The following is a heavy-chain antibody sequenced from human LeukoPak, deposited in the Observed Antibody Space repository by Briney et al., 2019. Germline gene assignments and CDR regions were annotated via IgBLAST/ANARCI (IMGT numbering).Heavy chain of an antibody. Sequence: WGSLRLSCAASGFTVSSNHMSWVRQAPGKGLEWVSVIYSGGRTYYADSVKGRFTISRDNSKNTLFLEMNSLRADDTAVYYCGRDGWEIRLATGYWGQGTLVTVSS. V-gene: IGHV3-66*01. J-gene: IGHJ4*02. CDR2: IYSGGRT. D-gene: IGHD1-26*01. CDR1: GFTVSSNH. CDR3: GRDGWEIRLATGY.